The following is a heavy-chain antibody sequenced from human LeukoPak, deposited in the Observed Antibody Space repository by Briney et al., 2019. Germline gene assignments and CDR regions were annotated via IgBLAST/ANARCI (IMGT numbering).Heavy chain of an antibody. D-gene: IGHD1-26*01. V-gene: IGHV3-30-3*01. Sequence: PGGSLRLSCAAAGFTFNNYAMTWVRQAPGKGLEWGAIILSDGNNAFYADSVKGLFTISRDNSKNTLYLQMNSLRAEDTAVYYCAREVIVGASRQYSFDYWGQGTLVTVSS. CDR1: GFTFNNYA. CDR3: AREVIVGASRQYSFDY. J-gene: IGHJ4*02. CDR2: ILSDGNNA.